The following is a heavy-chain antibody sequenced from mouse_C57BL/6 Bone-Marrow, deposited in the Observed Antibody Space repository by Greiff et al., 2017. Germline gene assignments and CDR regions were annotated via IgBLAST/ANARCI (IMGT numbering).Heavy chain of an antibody. D-gene: IGHD1-1*01. J-gene: IGHJ4*01. CDR1: GYTFTSYW. CDR3: ARDGSSYNYAMDY. V-gene: IGHV1-69*01. CDR2: IDPSDSYT. Sequence: VQLQQPGAELVMPGASVKLSCKASGYTFTSYWMHWVKQRPGQGLEWIGEIDPSDSYTNYNQKFKGKSTLTVDKSSSTAYRQLSSLTSEDSAVYYCARDGSSYNYAMDYWGQGTSVTVSS.